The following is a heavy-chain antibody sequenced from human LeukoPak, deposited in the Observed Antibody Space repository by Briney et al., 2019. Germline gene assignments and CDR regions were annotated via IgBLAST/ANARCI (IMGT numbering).Heavy chain of an antibody. CDR2: IYYSGNT. CDR1: GGSISNFF. J-gene: IGHJ4*02. V-gene: IGHV4-59*08. Sequence: SETLSLTCTVSGGSISNFFWSWIRQPPGKGLEWIGYIYYSGNTNYNPSLKSRVTISVDTSKNQFTLNLSSVTAADPAVYYCASSPGGGYSVTWYGGLDYWGQGNRVTVSS. D-gene: IGHD6-13*01. CDR3: ASSPGGGYSVTWYGGLDY.